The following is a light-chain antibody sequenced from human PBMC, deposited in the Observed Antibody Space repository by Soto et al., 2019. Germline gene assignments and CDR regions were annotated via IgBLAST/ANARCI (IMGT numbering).Light chain of an antibody. Sequence: QSVLTQPASVSGSPGQSITISCTGTSSDVGGYNYVSWYQQHPGKAPKLMIFEVSKRPSGVPDRFSGSKSGNTASLTVSGLQAEDEADYYCSSYAGSNNRVFGGGTKLTVL. CDR2: EVS. CDR3: SSYAGSNNRV. J-gene: IGLJ3*02. V-gene: IGLV2-8*01. CDR1: SSDVGGYNY.